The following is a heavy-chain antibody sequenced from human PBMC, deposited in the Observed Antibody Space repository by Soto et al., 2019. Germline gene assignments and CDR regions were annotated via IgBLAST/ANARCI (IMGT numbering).Heavy chain of an antibody. CDR2: IYYSGST. J-gene: IGHJ4*02. CDR1: GGSISSGGYY. D-gene: IGHD3-22*01. V-gene: IGHV4-31*03. CDR3: ARGTDDSSGYYYGY. Sequence: PSETLSLTCTVSGGSISSGGYYWSWIRQHPGKGLEWIGYIYYSGSTYYSPSLKSRVTISVDTSKNQFSLKLSSVTAADTAVYYCARGTDDSSGYYYGYWGQGTLVTVSS.